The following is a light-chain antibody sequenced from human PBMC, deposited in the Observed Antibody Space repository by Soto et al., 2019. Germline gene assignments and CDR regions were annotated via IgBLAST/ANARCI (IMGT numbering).Light chain of an antibody. CDR2: DAS. J-gene: IGKJ4*01. V-gene: IGKV1-33*01. Sequence: QRTQSPSSMSASVGDRVTITCQVSHDITNYLNWYQQKPGKAPKLLIYDASNLQSGVPARFSGSGSGTDFTLSITSRQPEDFATYYCQQLNTYPVPFGGVTKV. CDR3: QQLNTYPVP. CDR1: HDITNY.